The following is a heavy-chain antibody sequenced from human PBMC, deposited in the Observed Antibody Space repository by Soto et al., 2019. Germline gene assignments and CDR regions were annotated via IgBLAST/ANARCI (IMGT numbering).Heavy chain of an antibody. D-gene: IGHD3-16*02. CDR3: AKDFLGYHAFDI. CDR1: GFTFSSYG. CDR2: ISYDGSNK. V-gene: IGHV3-30*18. J-gene: IGHJ3*02. Sequence: GGSLRLSCAASGFTFSSYGMHWVRQAPGKGLEWVAVISYDGSNKYYADSVKGRFTISRDNSKNTLYLQMNSLRAEDTAVYYCAKDFLGYHAFDIWGQGTMVTVSS.